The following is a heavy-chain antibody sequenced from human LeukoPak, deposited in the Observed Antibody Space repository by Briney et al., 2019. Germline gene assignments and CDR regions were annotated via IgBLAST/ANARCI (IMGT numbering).Heavy chain of an antibody. CDR1: GGSISSYY. CDR2: IYYSGST. V-gene: IGHV4-59*01. D-gene: IGHD2/OR15-2a*01. CDR3: ARRTRIADAFDI. J-gene: IGHJ3*02. Sequence: SETLSLTCTVSGGSISSYYWSWIRQPPGKGLEWIGYIYYSGSTNYNPSLKSRVTISVDTSKNQFSLKLSSVTAADTAVYYCARRTRIADAFDIWGQWTMVTVSS.